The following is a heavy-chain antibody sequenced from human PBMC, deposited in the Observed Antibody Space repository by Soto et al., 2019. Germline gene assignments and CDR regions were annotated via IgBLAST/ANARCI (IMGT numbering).Heavy chain of an antibody. CDR2: ISYDGSNK. Sequence: GGSLRLSCAASGFTFSSYGMHWVRQAPGKGLEWVAVISYDGSNKYYADSVKGRFTISRGNSKNTLYLQMNSLRAEDTAVYYCAKVYGDYGSDVWGQGTTVTVSS. CDR3: AKVYGDYGSDV. J-gene: IGHJ6*02. D-gene: IGHD4-17*01. CDR1: GFTFSSYG. V-gene: IGHV3-30*18.